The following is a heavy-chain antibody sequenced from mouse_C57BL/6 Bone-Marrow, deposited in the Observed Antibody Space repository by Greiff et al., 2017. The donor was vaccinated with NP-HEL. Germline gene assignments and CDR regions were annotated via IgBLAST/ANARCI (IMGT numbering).Heavy chain of an antibody. CDR3: ARDYDGSSYVDY. J-gene: IGHJ2*01. CDR2: ILPGSGNT. V-gene: IGHV1-9*01. Sequence: QVQLQQSGAELMKPGASVKLSCKATGYTFTGNWIEWVKQRPGHGLEWIGEILPGSGNTYYNERFKGKATFTADTSSNTAYMQLSSLTTEDSAIYYCARDYDGSSYVDYWGQGTTLTVSS. CDR1: GYTFTGNW. D-gene: IGHD1-1*01.